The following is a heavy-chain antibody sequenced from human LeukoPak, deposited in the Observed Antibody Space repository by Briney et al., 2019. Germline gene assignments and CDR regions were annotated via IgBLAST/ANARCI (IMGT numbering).Heavy chain of an antibody. CDR3: ARVGIAAALDI. Sequence: GSLRLSCEASAFTFSSYEMKWVREAPGKGLEWVSYISSSGSTIYYADSVKGRFTISRDNAKNSLYLQMNSLRAEDTAVYYCARVGIAAALDIWGQGTMVTVSS. V-gene: IGHV3-48*03. CDR2: ISSSGSTI. CDR1: AFTFSSYE. J-gene: IGHJ3*02. D-gene: IGHD6-13*01.